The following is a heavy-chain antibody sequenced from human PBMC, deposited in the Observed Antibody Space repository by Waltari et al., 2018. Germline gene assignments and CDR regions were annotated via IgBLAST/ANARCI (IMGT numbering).Heavy chain of an antibody. D-gene: IGHD6-13*01. Sequence: QLVQSGAEVKKPWASVTVSCKASGYLFSNYGITWVRKAPGQGLEWMGWIYPYNGNTKYEQNFQGRVTMTTDTSTTTAYMEIRSLRSDDTAIYYCARDDVDSSNFGGFWGQGTLVTVSS. CDR1: GYLFSNYG. CDR2: IYPYNGNT. V-gene: IGHV1-18*01. J-gene: IGHJ4*02. CDR3: ARDDVDSSNFGGF.